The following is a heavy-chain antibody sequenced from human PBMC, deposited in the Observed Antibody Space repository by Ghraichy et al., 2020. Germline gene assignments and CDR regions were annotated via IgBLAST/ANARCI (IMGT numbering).Heavy chain of an antibody. CDR3: AREPTAAAGEYYFDY. J-gene: IGHJ4*02. D-gene: IGHD6-13*01. Sequence: GGSLRLSCAASGFTFSSYSTNWVRQAPGKGLEWVSSISSSSSYIYYADSVKGRFTISRDNAKNSLYLQMNSLRAEDTAVYYCAREPTAAAGEYYFDYWGQGTLVTVSS. V-gene: IGHV3-21*01. CDR1: GFTFSSYS. CDR2: ISSSSSYI.